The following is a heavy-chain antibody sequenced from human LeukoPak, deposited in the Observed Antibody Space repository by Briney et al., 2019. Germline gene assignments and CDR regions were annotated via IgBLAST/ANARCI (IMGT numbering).Heavy chain of an antibody. D-gene: IGHD3-3*01. V-gene: IGHV1-8*01. J-gene: IGHJ4*02. CDR2: MNPNSGNT. CDR3: ARRSPHGDFWSGYYPPGFDY. CDR1: GYTFTSYD. Sequence: ASVKVSCKASGYTFTSYDINWVRQATGQGLEWMGWMNPNSGNTGYAQKFQGRVTMTRNTSISTAYMELSSLRSEDTAVYYCARRSPHGDFWSGYYPPGFDYWGQGTLVTVSS.